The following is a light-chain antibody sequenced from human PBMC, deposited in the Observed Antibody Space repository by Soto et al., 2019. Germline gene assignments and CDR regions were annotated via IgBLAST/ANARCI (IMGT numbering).Light chain of an antibody. Sequence: QSALTQPASVSGSPGQSITISCTGTSSDVGGYNFVSWYQQHPGKAPKLMIFEVNNRPSVVSNRFSGSKSGNTASLTTSGLQAEDEADYYCSSWTSSTTQVLGGGNKLTVL. V-gene: IGLV2-14*01. CDR3: SSWTSSTTQV. CDR2: EVN. J-gene: IGLJ2*01. CDR1: SSDVGGYNF.